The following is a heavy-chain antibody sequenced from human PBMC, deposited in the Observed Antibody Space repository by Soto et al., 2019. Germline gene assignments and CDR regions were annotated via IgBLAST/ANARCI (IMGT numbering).Heavy chain of an antibody. J-gene: IGHJ6*03. V-gene: IGHV1-69*04. CDR1: GGTFSSYT. D-gene: IGHD6-19*01. CDR2: IIPILGIA. Sequence: SVKVSCKASGGTFSSYTISWVRQAPGQGLEWMGRIIPILGIANYAQKFQGRVTITADKSTSTAYMELSSLRSDDTAVYYCAREGGIAVAGTLTGYYYYMDVWGKGTTVTVSS. CDR3: AREGGIAVAGTLTGYYYYMDV.